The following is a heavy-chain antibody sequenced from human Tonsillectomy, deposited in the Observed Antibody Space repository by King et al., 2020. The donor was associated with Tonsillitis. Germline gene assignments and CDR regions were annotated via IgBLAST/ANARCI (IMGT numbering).Heavy chain of an antibody. Sequence: QLVQSGAEVKKPGESLKISCKDSGYSFTSYWNGWVRQMPGKGLEWMGIIYPCDSDTRYSPSFQGQVTISADKSISTAYLQLSSLKASDTAMYYCARLEAYGDQPSHFDYGGQGPLVTVPS. J-gene: IGHJ4*02. CDR2: IYPCDSDT. D-gene: IGHD4-17*01. V-gene: IGHV5-51*01. CDR1: GYSFTSYW. CDR3: ARLEAYGDQPSHFDY.